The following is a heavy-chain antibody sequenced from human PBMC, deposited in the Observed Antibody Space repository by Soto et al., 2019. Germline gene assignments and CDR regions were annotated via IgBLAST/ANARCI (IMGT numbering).Heavy chain of an antibody. D-gene: IGHD5-12*01. CDR2: VWYDGST. CDR1: GGSISGYY. CDR3: ARQGYSGHDPIDY. Sequence: SETLSLTCTVSGGSISGYYWSWIRQPPGKGLEWIGYVWYDGSTNYNPSLKSRVTISLDTSKNQFSLKLSSVTAADTAVYYCARQGYSGHDPIDYWGQGALVTVSS. J-gene: IGHJ4*02. V-gene: IGHV4-59*01.